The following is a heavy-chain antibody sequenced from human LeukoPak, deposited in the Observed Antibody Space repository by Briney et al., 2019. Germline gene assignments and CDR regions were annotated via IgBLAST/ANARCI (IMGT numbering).Heavy chain of an antibody. Sequence: GGSLRLSCAASGFSFSSHAMSWVRQAPGKGLEWVSAISGSGGSTYYADSVKGRFTISRDNSKNTLYLQMNSLRAEDTAVYYCAKDNSGYDFWQNFDYWGQGTLVTVSS. CDR2: ISGSGGST. D-gene: IGHD5-12*01. J-gene: IGHJ4*02. CDR3: AKDNSGYDFWQNFDY. CDR1: GFSFSSHA. V-gene: IGHV3-23*01.